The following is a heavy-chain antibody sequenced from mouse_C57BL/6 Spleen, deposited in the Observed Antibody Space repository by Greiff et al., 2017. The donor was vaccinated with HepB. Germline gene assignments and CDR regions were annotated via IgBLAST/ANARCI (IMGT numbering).Heavy chain of an antibody. D-gene: IGHD2-5*01. V-gene: IGHV1-26*01. J-gene: IGHJ2*01. Sequence: VQLQQSGPELVKPGASVKISCKASGYTFTDYYMNWVKQSHGKSLEWIGDINPNNGGTSYNQKFKGKATLTVDKSSSTAYMELRSLTSEDSAVYYCARRAYYSNYDYWGQGTTLTVSS. CDR1: GYTFTDYY. CDR2: INPNNGGT. CDR3: ARRAYYSNYDY.